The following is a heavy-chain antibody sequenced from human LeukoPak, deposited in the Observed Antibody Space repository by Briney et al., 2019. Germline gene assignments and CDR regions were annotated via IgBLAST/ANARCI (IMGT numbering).Heavy chain of an antibody. J-gene: IGHJ4*02. Sequence: SLRLSCAASGFTFSSYAMHWVRQAPGKGLGWVAVISYDGSNKYYADSVKGRFTISRDNSKNTLYLQMNSLRAEDTAVYYCSRDRHYDFWSGFDYWGQGTLVTVSS. CDR2: ISYDGSNK. CDR1: GFTFSSYA. V-gene: IGHV3-30-3*01. CDR3: SRDRHYDFWSGFDY. D-gene: IGHD3-3*01.